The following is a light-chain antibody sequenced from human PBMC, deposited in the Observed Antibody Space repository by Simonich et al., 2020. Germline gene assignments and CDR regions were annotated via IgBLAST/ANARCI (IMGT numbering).Light chain of an antibody. CDR2: GAS. CDR1: QSVSSN. V-gene: IGKV3-15*01. CDR3: QQYNNWPPWT. Sequence: EIVTTQSPATLSVSPGAKATLSCRSSQSVSSNLAWYQQKPGQVPRLLIYGASTRATGSPARFSGSGCGTEFTLTISSMQYEDFAVYYCQQYNNWPPWTFGQGTKVEIK. J-gene: IGKJ1*01.